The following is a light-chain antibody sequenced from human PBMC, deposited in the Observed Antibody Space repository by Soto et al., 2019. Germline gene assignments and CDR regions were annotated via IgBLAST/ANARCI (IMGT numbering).Light chain of an antibody. CDR2: AGS. V-gene: IGLV2-23*01. J-gene: IGLJ2*01. CDR3: CSYAGDVV. CDR1: GSDVGNYNL. Sequence: QSVLTQPASVSGSPGQSITISCTGTGSDVGNYNLVSWYQQHPGKAPKLIVYAGSMRPSGVSNRFSGSNSGNTASLTISGLQAEDEADYYCCSYAGDVVFGGGTKVTVL.